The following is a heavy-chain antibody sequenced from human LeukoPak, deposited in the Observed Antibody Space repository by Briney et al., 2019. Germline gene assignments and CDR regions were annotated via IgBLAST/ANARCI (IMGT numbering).Heavy chain of an antibody. D-gene: IGHD3-22*01. CDR1: GFTFSSYW. J-gene: IGHJ4*02. Sequence: GGSLRLSCAASGFTFSSYWMHWVRQAPGKGLVWVSRINSDGSITKHADSVKGRFTIYRDNAKNTLYLQMDSLRAEDTAVYHCARGLYESSGHTLGLWGQGTLVTVSS. CDR2: INSDGSIT. CDR3: ARGLYESSGHTLGL. V-gene: IGHV3-74*03.